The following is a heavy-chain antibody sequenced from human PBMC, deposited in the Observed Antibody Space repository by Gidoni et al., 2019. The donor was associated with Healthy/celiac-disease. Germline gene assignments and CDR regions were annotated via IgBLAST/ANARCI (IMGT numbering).Heavy chain of an antibody. D-gene: IGHD6-13*01. J-gene: IGHJ6*03. CDR2: IIPIFGTA. Sequence: QVQLVQSGAEVKKPGSSVKVSCKASGGPFSRYPIIWGRPATGQGLEWMGGIIPIFGTANYAQKFQGRVTITADESTSTAYMELSSLRSEDTAVYYCARATWYSVKVGYYYYYMDVWGKGTTVTVSS. CDR1: GGPFSRYP. CDR3: ARATWYSVKVGYYYYYMDV. V-gene: IGHV1-69*01.